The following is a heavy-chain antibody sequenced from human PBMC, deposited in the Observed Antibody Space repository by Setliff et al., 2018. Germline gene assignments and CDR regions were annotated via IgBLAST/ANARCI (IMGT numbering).Heavy chain of an antibody. CDR2: ISSTGDDI. Sequence: GGSLRLSCAASGFTFSSHTMNWIRQPPGKGLEWVSSISSTGDDIYYADPVKGRFTISRDNAENSLYLEMNSLRVEDTAVYYCARDNTLFGVVITGSWFDPWGQGTLVTVSS. V-gene: IGHV3-21*01. D-gene: IGHD3-3*01. J-gene: IGHJ5*02. CDR1: GFTFSSHT. CDR3: ARDNTLFGVVITGSWFDP.